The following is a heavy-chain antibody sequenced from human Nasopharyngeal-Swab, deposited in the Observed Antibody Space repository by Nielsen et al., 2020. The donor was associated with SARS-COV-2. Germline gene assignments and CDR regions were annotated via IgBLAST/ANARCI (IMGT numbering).Heavy chain of an antibody. V-gene: IGHV3-9*01. CDR2: IGWNSGNI. CDR3: VKDTGEYSSSSGGFDH. Sequence: WIRQPPGKGLQWVSGIGWNSGNIGYADSVKGRFTISRDNAKNSLYLQMNSLRAEDTAFYYCVKDTGEYSSSSGGFDHWGQRILVTVSS. D-gene: IGHD6-19*01. J-gene: IGHJ4*02.